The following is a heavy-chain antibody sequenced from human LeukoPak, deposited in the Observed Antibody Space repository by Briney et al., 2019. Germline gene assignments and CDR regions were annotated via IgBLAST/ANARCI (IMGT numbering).Heavy chain of an antibody. CDR2: IGQFGNDK. J-gene: IGHJ4*02. V-gene: IGHV3-7*01. D-gene: IGHD1-26*01. CDR1: GFTFSSYW. Sequence: GGSLRLSCAASGFTFSSYWMSWVRQAPGKGLEWVANIGQFGNDKNYVDPVKGRFTISRDNAKNLLYLQMNSLRAEDTAVYYCARGGSYYVYWGPGTLVTVSS. CDR3: ARGGSYYVY.